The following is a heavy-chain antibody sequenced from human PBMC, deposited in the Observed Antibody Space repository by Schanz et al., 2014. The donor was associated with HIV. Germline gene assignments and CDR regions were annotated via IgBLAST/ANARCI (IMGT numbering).Heavy chain of an antibody. CDR2: FNVMLSKI. J-gene: IGHJ6*02. D-gene: IGHD3-10*01. V-gene: IGHV1-69*01. Sequence: ASXXTFRSNAITWVRQAPGQGLEGIGHFNVMLSKINSAQKFQGRVSMTADPSTNTAYMEMRGLRFEDTAVYYCASGRRSGXXXXMDVWXQGTTVSVSS. CDR1: XXTFRSNA. CDR3: ASGRRSGXXXXMDV.